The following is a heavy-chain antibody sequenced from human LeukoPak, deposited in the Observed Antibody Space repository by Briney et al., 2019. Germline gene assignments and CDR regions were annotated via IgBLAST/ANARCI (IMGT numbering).Heavy chain of an antibody. J-gene: IGHJ6*03. Sequence: ASVKVSCKASGYTFTNYGITWVRQAPGQGPEWMGWISAYNGNTRYAQKLQGRVTMTTDSSTSTAYMELRSLRSDDTAVYYCARGPIIDIVVIPAAADYYHMDVWGKGTTVTVSS. D-gene: IGHD2-2*01. CDR1: GYTFTNYG. CDR3: ARGPIIDIVVIPAAADYYHMDV. CDR2: ISAYNGNT. V-gene: IGHV1-18*01.